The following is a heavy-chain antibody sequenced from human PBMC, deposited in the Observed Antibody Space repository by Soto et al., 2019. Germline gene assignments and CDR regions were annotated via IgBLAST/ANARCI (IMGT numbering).Heavy chain of an antibody. Sequence: EVQLVETGGGLIQPGGSLRLSCAASGFTVSSNYMSWVRQAPGKGLEWVSVIYSGGSTYYADSVKGRFTISRDSSKNTLYLQMNSLRAEDTAVYYCVGSGWYTSPDVWGQGTTVTVSS. CDR3: VGSGWYTSPDV. J-gene: IGHJ6*02. V-gene: IGHV3-53*02. CDR2: IYSGGST. CDR1: GFTVSSNY. D-gene: IGHD6-19*01.